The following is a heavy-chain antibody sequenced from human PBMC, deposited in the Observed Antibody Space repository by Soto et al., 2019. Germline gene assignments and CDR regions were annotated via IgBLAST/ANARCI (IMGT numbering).Heavy chain of an antibody. J-gene: IGHJ5*02. V-gene: IGHV1-18*04. D-gene: IGHD6-19*01. CDR1: GYTFTSYG. CDR2: ISAYNGNT. Sequence: QVQLVQSGAEVKKPGASVKVSCKASGYTFTSYGISWVRQAPGQGLEWMGWISAYNGNTNYAQKLQGRVTMTTDTTTSTAYMELRSLRSDDKAVYYCARDCRIAVAGTSWFDPWGQGTLVTVSS. CDR3: ARDCRIAVAGTSWFDP.